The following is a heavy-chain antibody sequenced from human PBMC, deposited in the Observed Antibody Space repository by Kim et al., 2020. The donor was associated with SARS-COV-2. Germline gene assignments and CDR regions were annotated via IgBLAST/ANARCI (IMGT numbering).Heavy chain of an antibody. CDR3: AKIHTTYDDAFDI. D-gene: IGHD4-17*01. CDR2: ISGSGGST. CDR1: GFTFSSYA. V-gene: IGHV3-23*01. Sequence: GGSLRLSCAASGFTFSSYAMSWVRQAPGMGLEWVSAISGSGGSTYYADSVKGRFTISRDNFKNTLYLQMNSLGAEDTAVYYCAKIHTTYDDAFDIWGQGTMVTVS. J-gene: IGHJ3*02.